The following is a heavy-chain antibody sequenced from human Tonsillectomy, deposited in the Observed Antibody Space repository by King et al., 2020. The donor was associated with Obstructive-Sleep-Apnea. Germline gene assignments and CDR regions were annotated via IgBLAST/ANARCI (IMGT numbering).Heavy chain of an antibody. CDR3: GCPQLAWEAQAFDI. D-gene: IGHD1-26*01. CDR1: GFAFDDYA. Sequence: LVESGGGLIQPGRSLRLSCVASGFAFDDYAMHWVRQAPGKGLEGVSGISWKSDSIGYAVSVKGRFTVSRDNAKKSLYLQMNSLRTEDTAFYYCGCPQLAWEAQAFDIWGRGTMVIVSS. J-gene: IGHJ3*02. V-gene: IGHV3-9*01. CDR2: ISWKSDSI.